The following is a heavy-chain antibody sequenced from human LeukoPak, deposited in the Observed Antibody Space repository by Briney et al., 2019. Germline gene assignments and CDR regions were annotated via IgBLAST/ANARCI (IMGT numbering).Heavy chain of an antibody. Sequence: SETLSLTCTVSGGSISSYNWSWIRQPAGKGLEWIGRIYTSGSTNYNPSLKSRVTMSVDTSKNQFSLKLSSVTAADTAVYYCARESSSWYSAVHDDQNWFDLWGQGTLVTVSS. D-gene: IGHD6-13*01. CDR3: ARESSSWYSAVHDDQNWFDL. V-gene: IGHV4-4*07. J-gene: IGHJ5*02. CDR2: IYTSGST. CDR1: GGSISSYN.